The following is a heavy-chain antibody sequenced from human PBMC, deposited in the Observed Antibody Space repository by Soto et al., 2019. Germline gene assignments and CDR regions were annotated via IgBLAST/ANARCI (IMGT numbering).Heavy chain of an antibody. D-gene: IGHD7-27*01. CDR3: ARDNSGVESHDQAFDI. Sequence: ASVKVSCKASGYTFSSYGISWVRQAPGQGLEWMGWISGYNGDTNYVQKFQGRVTMTTDTSTSTAYMELRSLRIDDTAVYYCARDNSGVESHDQAFDIWGQGTMVTVSS. V-gene: IGHV1-18*01. J-gene: IGHJ3*02. CDR1: GYTFSSYG. CDR2: ISGYNGDT.